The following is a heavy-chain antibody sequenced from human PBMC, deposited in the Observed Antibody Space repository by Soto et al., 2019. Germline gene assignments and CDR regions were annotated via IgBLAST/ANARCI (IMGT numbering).Heavy chain of an antibody. J-gene: IGHJ4*02. D-gene: IGHD5-18*01. CDR2: ISSDGSIK. CDR1: GFTFSTAA. Sequence: QVHLVESGGGVVQPGRSLRLSCAASGFTFSTAAMHWVRQAPGKGLEWVALISSDGSIKYYAGFVKGRFTISRDSSKNAVFLQMNSLKADDTAVYFCASARGFSYGSRFDSWGQGTLVTVSA. CDR3: ASARGFSYGSRFDS. V-gene: IGHV3-30-3*01.